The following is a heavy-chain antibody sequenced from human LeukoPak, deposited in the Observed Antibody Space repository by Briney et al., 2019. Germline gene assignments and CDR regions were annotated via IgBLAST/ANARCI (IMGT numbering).Heavy chain of an antibody. Sequence: GGSLRLSCATSGFTFSSYEMNWVCQAPGKGLEWVSYISHSGTSIYYADSVKGRFTFSRDNAKNSLFLQMNSLRAEDTAVYYCARGRAVAGSHYGMDVWGKGTTVTVSS. V-gene: IGHV3-48*03. CDR3: ARGRAVAGSHYGMDV. J-gene: IGHJ6*04. D-gene: IGHD6-19*01. CDR2: ISHSGTSI. CDR1: GFTFSSYE.